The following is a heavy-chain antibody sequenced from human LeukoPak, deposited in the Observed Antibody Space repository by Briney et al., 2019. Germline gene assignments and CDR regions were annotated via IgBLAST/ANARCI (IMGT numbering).Heavy chain of an antibody. CDR3: VAGDWGARDSFDL. D-gene: IGHD2-21*02. V-gene: IGHV3-33*01. CDR1: GFTFSSYG. J-gene: IGHJ3*01. CDR2: IWYDGSNK. Sequence: GESLKISCAASGFTFSSYGMHWVRQAPGKGLEWAAVIWYDGSNKYYADSVKGRFTISRDNSKNTLYLQMNSLRAEDTAVYYCVAGDWGARDSFDLWGRGTMVTVSS.